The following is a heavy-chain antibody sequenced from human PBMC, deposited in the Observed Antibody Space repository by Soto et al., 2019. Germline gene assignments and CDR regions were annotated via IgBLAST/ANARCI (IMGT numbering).Heavy chain of an antibody. CDR3: TRHGRGFDY. CDR1: GFTFSGSA. Sequence: LSLTCAASGFTFSGSAMHWVRQASGKGLEWVGRIRSKANSYATAYAASVKGRFTISRDDSKNTAYLQMNSLKTEDTAVYYCTRHGRGFDYWGQGTLVTVSS. CDR2: IRSKANSYAT. J-gene: IGHJ4*02. V-gene: IGHV3-73*01. D-gene: IGHD3-10*01.